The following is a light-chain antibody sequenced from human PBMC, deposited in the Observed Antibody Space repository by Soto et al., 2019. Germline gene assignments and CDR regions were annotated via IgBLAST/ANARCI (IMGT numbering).Light chain of an antibody. CDR3: NSYSTGYTVV. CDR2: DVS. Sequence: QSALTQPAAVSGSLGQWITISCTGTTSDVGGYNYVSWYQQYPGKAPKLMIYDVSNRPSGVSYRFSGSKSGNTASLTISGLQAEDEADYYCNSYSTGYTVVFGGGTKLTVL. J-gene: IGLJ3*02. CDR1: TSDVGGYNY. V-gene: IGLV2-14*01.